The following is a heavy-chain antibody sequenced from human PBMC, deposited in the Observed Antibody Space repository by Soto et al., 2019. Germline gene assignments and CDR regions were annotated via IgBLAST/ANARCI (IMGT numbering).Heavy chain of an antibody. J-gene: IGHJ6*03. Sequence: GASVKVSCKASGYTFTSYDINWVRQATGQGLEWMGWMNPNSGNTGYAQKFQGRVTMTRNTSISTAYMELSSLRSEDTAVYYCARRLGGPRKRDYYYNYRVSWDKGTKVTVS. D-gene: IGHD3-10*01. CDR2: MNPNSGNT. CDR3: ARRLGGPRKRDYYYNYRVS. V-gene: IGHV1-8*01. CDR1: GYTFTSYD.